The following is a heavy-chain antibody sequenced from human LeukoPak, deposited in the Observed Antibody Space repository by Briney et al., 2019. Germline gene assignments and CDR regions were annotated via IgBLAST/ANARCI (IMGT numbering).Heavy chain of an antibody. D-gene: IGHD4-17*01. CDR2: IYYSGST. Sequence: TSETLSLTCTVSGGSISSYYWSWIRQPPGKGLEWIGYIYYSGSTKYNPSLKSRVTISVDTSKNQFSLNLSSVTAADTAVYFCARRNYGDYDHYFDYWGQGTLITVSS. J-gene: IGHJ4*02. CDR3: ARRNYGDYDHYFDY. CDR1: GGSISSYY. V-gene: IGHV4-59*08.